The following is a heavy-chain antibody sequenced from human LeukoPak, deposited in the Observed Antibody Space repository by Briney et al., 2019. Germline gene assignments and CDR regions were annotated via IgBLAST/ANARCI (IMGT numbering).Heavy chain of an antibody. CDR3: ARWTTVTTGEYFDY. D-gene: IGHD4-17*01. V-gene: IGHV4-38-2*02. Sequence: KSSETLSLTCTVSGYSISSGYYWGWIRQPPGKGLEWIGSIYHSGSTYYNPSLKSRVTISVDTSKNQFSLKLSSVTAADTAVYYCARWTTVTTGEYFDYWGQGTLVTVSS. CDR2: IYHSGST. J-gene: IGHJ4*02. CDR1: GYSISSGYY.